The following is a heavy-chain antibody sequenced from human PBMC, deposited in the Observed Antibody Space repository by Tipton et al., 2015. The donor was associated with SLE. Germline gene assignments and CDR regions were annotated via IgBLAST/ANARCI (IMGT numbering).Heavy chain of an antibody. D-gene: IGHD5-12*01. V-gene: IGHV4-39*07. J-gene: IGHJ4*02. CDR3: ARGGVGGYDYFDY. Sequence: GLVKPSETLSLTCSVSGGSVSNYTYYWGWIRQPPGKGLEWIASLYYTGNSYYNPSLKSRVTTSLDLSKNQFSLKLRSVSAADTAVYYCARGGVGGYDYFDYWGRGTLVTVSS. CDR1: GGSVSNYTYY. CDR2: LYYTGNS.